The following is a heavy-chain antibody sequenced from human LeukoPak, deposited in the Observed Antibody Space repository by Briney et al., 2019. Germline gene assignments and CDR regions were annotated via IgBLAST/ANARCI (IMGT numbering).Heavy chain of an antibody. CDR1: GGSFSSGGHY. V-gene: IGHV4-30-2*02. J-gene: IGHJ6*03. D-gene: IGHD5-18*01. CDR2: IYHSGST. CDR3: ASLSPDTVLGYYYYYIDV. Sequence: SETLSLTCAVYGGSFSSGGHYWSWIRQPPGKGLEWIVYIYHSGSTYYNPSLNSRVTISIDTSKKQFSLKLSSVTAADTAVYYCASLSPDTVLGYYYYYIDVWGKGTTVTVSS.